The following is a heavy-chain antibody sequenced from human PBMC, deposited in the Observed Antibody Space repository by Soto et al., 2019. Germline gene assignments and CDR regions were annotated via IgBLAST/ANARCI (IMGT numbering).Heavy chain of an antibody. CDR2: IYYSGST. CDR1: GGSISSGGYY. V-gene: IGHV4-31*03. J-gene: IGHJ6*02. CDR3: ARDRLSRLPKTFGGYYYGMDV. D-gene: IGHD2-2*01. Sequence: TLSLTCTVSGGSISSGGYYWSWIRQHPGKGLEWIGYIYYSGSTYYNPSLKSRVTISVDTSKNQFSLKLSSVTAADTAVYYCARDRLSRLPKTFGGYYYGMDVWGQGTTVTVSS.